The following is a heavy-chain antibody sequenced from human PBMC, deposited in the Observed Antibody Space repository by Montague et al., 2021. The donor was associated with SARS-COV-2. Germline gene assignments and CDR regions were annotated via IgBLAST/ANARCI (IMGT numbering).Heavy chain of an antibody. D-gene: IGHD6-19*01. CDR2: IYYSGST. J-gene: IGHJ3*02. CDR3: ARGSGWMGNAFDI. V-gene: IGHV4-59*01. CDR1: DGSISSYY. Sequence: SETLSLTCTVSDGSISSYYRSWIRQPPGKGLAWIGYIYYSGSTNYNPSLKSRVTISVDTSKNQFSLKLSSVTAADTAVYYCARGSGWMGNAFDIWGQGTLVTVSS.